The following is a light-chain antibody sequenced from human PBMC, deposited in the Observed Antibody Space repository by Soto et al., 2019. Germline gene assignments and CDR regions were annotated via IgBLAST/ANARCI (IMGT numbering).Light chain of an antibody. J-gene: IGKJ1*01. CDR2: KAS. CDR3: QQYRDNWT. V-gene: IGKV1-5*03. Sequence: DIQMTQSPSTLSASVGDRVTGTCRASQSISSWLAWYQQKPGTAPKLLIYKASTLQSGVPSRFSGSGSGTEFTLTISSLQPDDSATYYCQQYRDNWTFGQGTKVEIK. CDR1: QSISSW.